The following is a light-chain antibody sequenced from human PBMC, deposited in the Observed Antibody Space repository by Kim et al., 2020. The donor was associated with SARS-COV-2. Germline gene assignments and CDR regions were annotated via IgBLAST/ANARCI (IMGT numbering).Light chain of an antibody. V-gene: IGKV3-20*01. J-gene: IGKJ1*01. CDR2: GAS. Sequence: EIVLTQSPGTLSLSPGERATLSCRASQSVSSSYLAWYQQKPGQAPRLLINGASSRATGIPDRFSGSGSGTDFTLTISRLEPEDFAVYYCQQYGRSPWTFGQGTKVDIK. CDR3: QQYGRSPWT. CDR1: QSVSSSY.